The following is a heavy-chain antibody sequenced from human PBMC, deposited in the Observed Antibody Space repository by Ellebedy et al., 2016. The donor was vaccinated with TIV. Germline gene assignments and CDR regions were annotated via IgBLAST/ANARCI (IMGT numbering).Heavy chain of an antibody. CDR3: VRDKQDYCGGYYFDGMDV. D-gene: IGHD4-23*01. Sequence: GESLKISCAASGFTFSGYWMHWVRQPPGKGLVWVSRIATDGSGTTYADSVKGRFSISRDNAKNTLYLHMSSLRAEDTAVYYCVRDKQDYCGGYYFDGMDVWGQGTMVTISS. V-gene: IGHV3-74*01. CDR1: GFTFSGYW. J-gene: IGHJ6*02. CDR2: IATDGSGT.